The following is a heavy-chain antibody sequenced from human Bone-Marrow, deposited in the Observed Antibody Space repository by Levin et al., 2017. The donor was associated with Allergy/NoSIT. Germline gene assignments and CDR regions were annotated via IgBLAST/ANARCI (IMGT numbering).Heavy chain of an antibody. V-gene: IGHV3-53*01. D-gene: IGHD3-10*01. CDR1: GFTVSGYY. CDR3: ARVRFPGYHGSGSYYNEYYFDS. J-gene: IGHJ4*02. Sequence: GGSLRLSCAASGFTVSGYYLSWVRQAPGKGLEWVSTIYDAGRTYYADSVKGRFTISRDNSKDTLYLHMKRPRADDTAVYYCARVRFPGYHGSGSYYNEYYFDSWGQGTLVTVSS. CDR2: IYDAGRT.